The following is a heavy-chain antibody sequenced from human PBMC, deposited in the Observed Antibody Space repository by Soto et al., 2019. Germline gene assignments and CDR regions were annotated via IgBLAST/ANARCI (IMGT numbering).Heavy chain of an antibody. CDR3: ARDQGRGYSGYDSINYYYMDV. V-gene: IGHV1-2*04. J-gene: IGHJ6*03. D-gene: IGHD5-12*01. CDR2: INPNSGGT. CDR1: GYTFTGYY. Sequence: GASVKVSCKASGYTFTGYYMHWVRQAPGQGLEWMGWINPNSGGTNYAQKFQGWVTMTRDTSISTAYMELSRLRSDDTAVYYCARDQGRGYSGYDSINYYYMDVWGKGTTVTVSS.